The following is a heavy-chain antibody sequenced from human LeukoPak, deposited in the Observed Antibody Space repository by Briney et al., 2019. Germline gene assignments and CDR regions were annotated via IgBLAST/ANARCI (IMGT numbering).Heavy chain of an antibody. CDR1: GFTFSDYG. CDR3: AKAQDSSGWYVHFDS. D-gene: IGHD6-19*01. CDR2: IWYDGNNK. V-gene: IGHV3-30*02. J-gene: IGHJ4*02. Sequence: PGGSLRLSCAASGFTFSDYGIHWVRQAPGKGLEWVAVIWYDGNNKYYADSVKGRFTISRDNSKNTVYLQMYSLRAADTAVYYCAKAQDSSGWYVHFDSWGQGTLVTVSS.